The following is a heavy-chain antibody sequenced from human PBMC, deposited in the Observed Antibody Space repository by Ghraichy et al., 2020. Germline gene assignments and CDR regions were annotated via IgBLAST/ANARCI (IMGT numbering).Heavy chain of an antibody. Sequence: ASVQVSCKASGYTFTSYGISWVRQAPGQGLEWMGWISAYNGNTNYAQKLQGRVTMTTDTSTSTAYMELRSLRSDDTAVYYCATGRVLWFGELFRYGFDYWGQGTLVTVSS. D-gene: IGHD3-10*01. CDR1: GYTFTSYG. CDR2: ISAYNGNT. J-gene: IGHJ4*02. V-gene: IGHV1-18*01. CDR3: ATGRVLWFGELFRYGFDY.